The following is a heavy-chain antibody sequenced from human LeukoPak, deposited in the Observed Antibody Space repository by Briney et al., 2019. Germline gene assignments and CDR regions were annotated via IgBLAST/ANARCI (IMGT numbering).Heavy chain of an antibody. J-gene: IGHJ4*02. D-gene: IGHD6-19*01. CDR2: IYTSGST. CDR3: ARVPRIAVAGTTTPNY. V-gene: IGHV4-4*07. Sequence: SETLSLTCTVSGGSISSYYWSWIRQPAGKGLEWIGRIYTSGSTNYNPSLKSRVTMSVDTSKNQFSLKLSSVTAADTAVYYCARVPRIAVAGTTTPNYWGQGTLVTVSS. CDR1: GGSISSYY.